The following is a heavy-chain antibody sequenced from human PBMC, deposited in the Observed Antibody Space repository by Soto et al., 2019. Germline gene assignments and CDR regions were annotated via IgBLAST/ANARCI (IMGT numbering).Heavy chain of an antibody. CDR2: IYYSGTT. CDR3: TRVGGYYGDYPNFDY. J-gene: IGHJ4*02. V-gene: IGHV4-59*01. CDR1: GGSIRGYY. Sequence: QVQLQESGPGLVKPSETLSLTCTVYGGSIRGYYWSWIRQPPGKGLEWIGNIYYSGTTNYNPSRNSRVTMSVDMSKNQGSLKLSSMTAADTAVYYCTRVGGYYGDYPNFDYWGQGALVTVSS. D-gene: IGHD4-17*01.